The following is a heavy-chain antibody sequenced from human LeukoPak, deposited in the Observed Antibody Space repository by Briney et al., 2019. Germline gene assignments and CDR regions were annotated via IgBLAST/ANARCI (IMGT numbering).Heavy chain of an antibody. CDR1: GFTFSSYT. CDR3: ARGSEGYCSGGGCYYGMDV. D-gene: IGHD2-15*01. Sequence: PGGSLRLSCAASGFTFSSYTMNWVRQAPGKGLEWVSYISSSSSYIYYADSVKGRFTISRDNAENSLYPQMNSLRAEDTAVHYCARGSEGYCSGGGCYYGMDVWGQGTTVTVSS. V-gene: IGHV3-21*01. CDR2: ISSSSSYI. J-gene: IGHJ6*01.